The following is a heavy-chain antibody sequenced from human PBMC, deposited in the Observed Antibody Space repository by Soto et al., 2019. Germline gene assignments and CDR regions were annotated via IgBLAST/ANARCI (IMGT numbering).Heavy chain of an antibody. J-gene: IGHJ4*02. Sequence: QVQLVQSWAEVKKPGASVKVYCKASGYTFATYYLHWVRQAPGQGFEWMGIVIPAGGHTSYAQKFQGRVLMTSDTYPSTLYMELTSVTSDDTAVYYFAREALTGYRDFDYWGQGTLVTVSS. CDR3: AREALTGYRDFDY. D-gene: IGHD3-9*01. CDR1: GYTFATYY. V-gene: IGHV1-46*01. CDR2: VIPAGGHT.